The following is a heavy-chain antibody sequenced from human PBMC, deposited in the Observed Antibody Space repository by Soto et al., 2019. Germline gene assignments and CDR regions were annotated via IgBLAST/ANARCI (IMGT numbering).Heavy chain of an antibody. CDR1: GYTFTSYA. Sequence: ASVKVSCKASGYTFTSYAMHWVRQAPGQRLEWMGWINAGNGNTKYSQKFQGRVTITRDTSASTAYMELSSLRSEDTAVYYCARDPMVDYYYDMDVWGKGTTVTVSS. J-gene: IGHJ6*03. CDR3: ARDPMVDYYYDMDV. D-gene: IGHD3-10*01. CDR2: INAGNGNT. V-gene: IGHV1-3*01.